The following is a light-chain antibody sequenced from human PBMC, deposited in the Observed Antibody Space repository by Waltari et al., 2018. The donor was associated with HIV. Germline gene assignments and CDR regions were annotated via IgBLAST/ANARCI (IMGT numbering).Light chain of an antibody. Sequence: LSASVGDRVTITCRASQSISSWLAWYQQKPGKAPKLLIYKASSLESGVPSRFSGSGSGTEFTLTISSLQPDDFATYYCQQYNSYSWTFGQGTKVEIK. CDR3: QQYNSYSWT. CDR2: KAS. V-gene: IGKV1-5*03. CDR1: QSISSW. J-gene: IGKJ1*01.